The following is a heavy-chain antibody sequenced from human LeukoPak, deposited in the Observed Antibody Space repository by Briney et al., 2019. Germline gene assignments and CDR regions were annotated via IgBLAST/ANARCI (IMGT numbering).Heavy chain of an antibody. CDR3: ARRPDYGDYWYFDL. Sequence: PSETLSLTCTISGGSINSYYWSWIRQPPGKGLEWIGYIYYSGSTNYNPSLKSRVTISVDTSKDQFSLKLNSVTAADTAVYYCARRPDYGDYWYFDLWGRGTLVTVSS. CDR1: GGSINSYY. J-gene: IGHJ2*01. CDR2: IYYSGST. V-gene: IGHV4-59*08. D-gene: IGHD4-17*01.